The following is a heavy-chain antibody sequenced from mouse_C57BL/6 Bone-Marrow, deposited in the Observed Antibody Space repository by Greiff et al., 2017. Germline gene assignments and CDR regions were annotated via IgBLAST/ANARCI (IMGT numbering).Heavy chain of an antibody. Sequence: QVQLQQSGPELVKPGASVKISCKASGYAFSSSWMNWVKQRPGKGLEWIGRIYPGDGDTNYNGKFKGKATLTADKSSSTAYMQLSSLPSEDSAVYFCARKYYGPWYFDVWGTGTTVTVSS. CDR2: IYPGDGDT. CDR3: ARKYYGPWYFDV. V-gene: IGHV1-82*01. CDR1: GYAFSSSW. J-gene: IGHJ1*03. D-gene: IGHD1-1*01.